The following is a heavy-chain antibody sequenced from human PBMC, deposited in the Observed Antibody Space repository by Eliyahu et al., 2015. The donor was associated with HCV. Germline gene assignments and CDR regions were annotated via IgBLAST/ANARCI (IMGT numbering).Heavy chain of an antibody. Sequence: QRLTCTISGGSFTSDYYSWIRQPPGKGLEWIGYIFHSGRVNYNPSLKGRVTMSVDGSKTQIYLRINDVTAADTAVYYCARDPGWLDPWGQGTLVTVSS. J-gene: IGHJ5*02. CDR2: IFHSGRV. V-gene: IGHV4-59*01. D-gene: IGHD3-10*01. CDR1: GGSFTSDY. CDR3: ARDPGWLDP.